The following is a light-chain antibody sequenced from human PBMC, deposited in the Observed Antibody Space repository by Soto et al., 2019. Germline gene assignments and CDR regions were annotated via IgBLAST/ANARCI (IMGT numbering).Light chain of an antibody. CDR3: SSYTTSNTRQIV. CDR2: DVS. V-gene: IGLV2-14*03. CDR1: SGDVGGYNY. Sequence: TQPSYVNRCPRPSIPISKTGTSGDVGGYNYVSWYQHHPGKAPNLMIYDVSNRPSGVSNRFSGSKSGNTASLTISGLQPEDEADYYCSSYTTSNTRQIVFGTGTKVTVL. J-gene: IGLJ1*01.